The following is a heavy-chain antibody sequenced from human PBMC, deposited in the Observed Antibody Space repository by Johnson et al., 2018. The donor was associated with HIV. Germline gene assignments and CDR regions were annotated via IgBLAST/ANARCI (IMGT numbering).Heavy chain of an antibody. V-gene: IGHV3-11*04. D-gene: IGHD3-22*01. CDR2: ISSSGSTI. J-gene: IGHJ3*02. CDR3: ARSAYYYDNSGHRGDVFDI. Sequence: QVQLVESGGGLIQPGGSLRLSCAASGFTFDDYGMSWVRQAPGKGLEWVSYISSSGSTIYYADSMKGRFTISRDNAKNSLYLQMNSPRAEDTAVYYCARSAYYYDNSGHRGDVFDIWGQGTMVTVSS. CDR1: GFTFDDYG.